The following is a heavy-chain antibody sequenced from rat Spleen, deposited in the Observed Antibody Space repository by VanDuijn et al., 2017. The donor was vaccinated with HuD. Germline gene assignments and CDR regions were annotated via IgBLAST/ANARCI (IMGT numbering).Heavy chain of an antibody. CDR1: GFTFNYYW. CDR3: ATRTTYFDY. V-gene: IGHV5S10*01. CDR2: IIYDGSRT. Sequence: EVQLVESGGGLVQPGRSLKLSCVASGFTFNYYWMTWIRQAPKKGLEWVATIIYDGSRTYYRDSVKGRFTISRDNAKSTLYLQMDSLRSEDTATYYCATRTTYFDYWGQGVMVTVSS. D-gene: IGHD1-10*01. J-gene: IGHJ2*01.